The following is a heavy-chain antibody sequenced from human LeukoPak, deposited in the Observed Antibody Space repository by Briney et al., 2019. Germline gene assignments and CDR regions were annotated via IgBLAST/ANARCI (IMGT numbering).Heavy chain of an antibody. D-gene: IGHD2-2*01. J-gene: IGHJ4*02. CDR1: GYTFTGYY. CDR2: INPNSGGT. CDR3: ARVKRYCSSTSCYWTDY. V-gene: IGHV1-2*02. Sequence: ASVKVSCKASGYTFTGYYMHWVRQAPGQGLEWMGWINPNSGGTNYAQKFQGRVTMTRDTSISTAYMELSRLRSDDPAVYYCARVKRYCSSTSCYWTDYWGQGTLVTVSS.